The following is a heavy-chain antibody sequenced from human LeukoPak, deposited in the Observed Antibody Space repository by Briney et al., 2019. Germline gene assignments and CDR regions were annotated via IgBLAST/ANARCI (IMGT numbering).Heavy chain of an antibody. D-gene: IGHD4-23*01. V-gene: IGHV3-30*03. Sequence: GGSLRLSCAASGFTFSSYGMHWVRQAPGKGLEWVAVISYDGSNKYYADSVKGRFTISRDNSKNTLYLQRNSLRAEDTAVYYCVRLRWSFDYWGQGTLVTVSS. CDR1: GFTFSSYG. J-gene: IGHJ4*02. CDR2: ISYDGSNK. CDR3: VRLRWSFDY.